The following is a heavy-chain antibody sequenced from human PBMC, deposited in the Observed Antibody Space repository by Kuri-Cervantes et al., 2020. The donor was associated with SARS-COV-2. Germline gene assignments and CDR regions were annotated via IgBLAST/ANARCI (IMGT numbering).Heavy chain of an antibody. J-gene: IGHJ6*02. CDR1: DYSISSGFY. CDR2: IYHSGST. Sequence: SQTLSLTCAVSDYSISSGFYWGWLRQPPGKGLEWIGTIYHSGSTYYNPSLKSRVTISVDTSENQFSLKLTSVTAADTAVYYCARGLRGTIFGVVIDYYYGMDVWGQGTTVTVSS. CDR3: ARGLRGTIFGVVIDYYYGMDV. D-gene: IGHD3-3*01. V-gene: IGHV4-38-2*01.